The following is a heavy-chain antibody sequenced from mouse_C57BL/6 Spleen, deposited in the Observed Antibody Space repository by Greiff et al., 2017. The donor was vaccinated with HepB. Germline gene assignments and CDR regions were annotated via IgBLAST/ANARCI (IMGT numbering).Heavy chain of an antibody. J-gene: IGHJ3*01. D-gene: IGHD2-4*01. V-gene: IGHV3-6*01. CDR1: GYSITSGYY. CDR2: ISYDGSN. Sequence: EVKVEESGPGLVKPSQSLSLTCSVTGYSITSGYYWNWIRQFPGNKLEWMGYISYDGSNNYNPSLKNRISITRDTSKNQFFLKLNSVATEDTATYYCARDNYDYDGFAYWGQGTLVTVSA. CDR3: ARDNYDYDGFAY.